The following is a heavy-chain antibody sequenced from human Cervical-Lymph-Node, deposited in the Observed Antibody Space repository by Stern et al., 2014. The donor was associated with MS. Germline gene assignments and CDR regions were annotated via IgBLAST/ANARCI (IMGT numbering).Heavy chain of an antibody. CDR1: GFTFDSYS. J-gene: IGHJ4*02. V-gene: IGHV3-74*01. CDR3: SGSNWYFFDY. D-gene: IGHD6-13*01. Sequence: EVQLVESGGGLVPPGGSLRLSCAASGFTFDSYSMHWVRQVPGKGLVWVSRSNTDGSSPRYSDSVKGRFTISRDNAKNMLYLEMNSLRAEDTAVYYCSGSNWYFFDYWGQGTLVTVSS. CDR2: SNTDGSSP.